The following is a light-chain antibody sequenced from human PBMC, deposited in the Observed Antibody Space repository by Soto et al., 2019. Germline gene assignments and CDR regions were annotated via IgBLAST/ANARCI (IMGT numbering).Light chain of an antibody. CDR2: GAS. CDR1: QSVSTN. Sequence: EIVMTQSPTTLSVSPGERATLSCRASQSVSTNLAWYQQKPGQVPSLLIYGASTRASGIPARFSASGSGTDFTLTISDVQPEDFALYYCHQRQSWPRTFGQGTKVDIK. J-gene: IGKJ1*01. V-gene: IGKV3-15*01. CDR3: HQRQSWPRT.